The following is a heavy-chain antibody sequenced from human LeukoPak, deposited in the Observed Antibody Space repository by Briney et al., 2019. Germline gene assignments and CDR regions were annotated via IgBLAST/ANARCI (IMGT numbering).Heavy chain of an antibody. CDR2: ITTSGTYI. V-gene: IGHV3-21*06. J-gene: IGHJ6*02. CDR3: ARPFYYDNNGGEGMDV. Sequence: GGSLRLSCAASEFTFTRFNMNWVRQAPGKGLELVSSITTSGTYIYYADSVKGRFTISRDNAKNSLYLQMNSLRAEDTAVYYCARPFYYDNNGGEGMDVWGQGTTVTVSS. D-gene: IGHD3-22*01. CDR1: EFTFTRFN.